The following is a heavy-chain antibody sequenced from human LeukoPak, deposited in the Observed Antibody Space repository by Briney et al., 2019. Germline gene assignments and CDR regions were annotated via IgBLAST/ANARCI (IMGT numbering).Heavy chain of an antibody. Sequence: SGPTLFHPPQTLTLTCTFSGFSLNTRGVGVGWIRQPPGRALEWLALIYWDDDRRYSPSLKSRLTITKDTSKNQVVLTMTNMDPVDTATYFCAHRKNYYDSSVFDNWGQGTLVTVSS. CDR3: AHRKNYYDSSVFDN. D-gene: IGHD3-22*01. V-gene: IGHV2-5*02. J-gene: IGHJ4*02. CDR1: GFSLNTRGVG. CDR2: IYWDDDR.